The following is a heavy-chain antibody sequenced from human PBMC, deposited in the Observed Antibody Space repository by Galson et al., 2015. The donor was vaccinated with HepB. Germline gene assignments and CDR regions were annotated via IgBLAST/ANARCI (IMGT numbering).Heavy chain of an antibody. CDR3: AREGTLAYCGGDCYSDWFDP. V-gene: IGHV3-48*04. CDR1: GFTFSTYS. J-gene: IGHJ5*02. Sequence: SLRLSCAASGFTFSTYSMNWVRQAPGKGLEWVSFISSSSNIYYADSVKGRFAISRDNAKNSLYLQVNSLRAEDTAVYYCAREGTLAYCGGDCYSDWFDPWGQGTLVTVSS. D-gene: IGHD2-21*02. CDR2: ISSSSNI.